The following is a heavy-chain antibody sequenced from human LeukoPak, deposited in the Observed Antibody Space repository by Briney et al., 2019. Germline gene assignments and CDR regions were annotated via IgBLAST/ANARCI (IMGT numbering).Heavy chain of an antibody. D-gene: IGHD2-2*01. Sequence: ASVKVSCKASGYTFTDYYMHWVRQAPGQGLEWMGWINPNSGGTNYAQEFQGRVTMTRDTSISTAYMELSRLRSDDTAVYYCARAVGYCSSTSCYSGAFDIWGQGTMVTVSS. J-gene: IGHJ3*02. CDR2: INPNSGGT. CDR3: ARAVGYCSSTSCYSGAFDI. CDR1: GYTFTDYY. V-gene: IGHV1-2*02.